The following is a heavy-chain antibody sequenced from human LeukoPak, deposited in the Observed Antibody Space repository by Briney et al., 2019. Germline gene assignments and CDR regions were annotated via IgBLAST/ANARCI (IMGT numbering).Heavy chain of an antibody. J-gene: IGHJ4*02. CDR2: TYYRSKWYN. Sequence: SLTRTLTCSICGDNVYSNSAAWHWIRQSPSRGLEWLGRTYYRSKWYNDYAVSVKSRITINPDTSKNQFSLQLNSVTPEDTAVYYCAREPYYYDSSGYWSPFDYWGQGTLVTVSS. CDR1: GDNVYSNSAA. V-gene: IGHV6-1*01. CDR3: AREPYYYDSSGYWSPFDY. D-gene: IGHD3-22*01.